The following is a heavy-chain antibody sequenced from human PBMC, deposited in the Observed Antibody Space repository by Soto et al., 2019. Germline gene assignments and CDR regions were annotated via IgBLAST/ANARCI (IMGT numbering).Heavy chain of an antibody. D-gene: IGHD1-26*01. CDR1: GFTFSTYS. Sequence: GGSLRLSCAASGFTFSTYSMNWVRQAPGKGLGWVSFISANSNYMYYVDSVNGRFTISRDNGKNSLYLQMNSLRAEDTAVYYCAREGAGGKKFDSWGQGTLVTVSS. CDR3: AREGAGGKKFDS. V-gene: IGHV3-21*01. CDR2: ISANSNYM. J-gene: IGHJ4*02.